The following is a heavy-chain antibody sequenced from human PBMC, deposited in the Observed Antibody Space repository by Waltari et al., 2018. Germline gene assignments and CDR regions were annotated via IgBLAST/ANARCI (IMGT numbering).Heavy chain of an antibody. Sequence: QVQLVQSGAEVKKPGSAVKVSCKAAGGTFSSYAISWVRQAPGQGFGWVGGNIPIFGTANNAQKFQGRVTITADKSTSTAYMELSSLRSEDTAVYYCADRGGGTGVISWGQGTLVTVSS. CDR1: GGTFSSYA. V-gene: IGHV1-69*14. J-gene: IGHJ5*02. D-gene: IGHD3-16*01. CDR3: ADRGGGTGVIS. CDR2: NIPIFGTA.